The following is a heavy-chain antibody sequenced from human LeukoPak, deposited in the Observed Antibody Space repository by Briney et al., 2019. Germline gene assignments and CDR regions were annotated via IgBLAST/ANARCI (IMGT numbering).Heavy chain of an antibody. V-gene: IGHV1-2*02. D-gene: IGHD3-16*02. CDR2: INPNSGGT. CDR3: ARGSSGYRSYRYGNYYYGMDV. CDR1: GYTFTGYY. Sequence: ASVKVSCKASGYTFTGYYMHWVRQAPGQGLEWMGWINPNSGGTNYAQKFQGRVTMTRDTSISTAYMELSRLRSDDTAVYYCARGSSGYRSYRYGNYYYGMDVWGQGTTVTVSS. J-gene: IGHJ6*02.